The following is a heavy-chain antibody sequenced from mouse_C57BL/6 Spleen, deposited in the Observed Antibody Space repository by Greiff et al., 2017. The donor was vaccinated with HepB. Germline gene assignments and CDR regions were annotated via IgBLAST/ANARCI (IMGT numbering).Heavy chain of an antibody. CDR2: IHPNSGST. CDR1: GYTFTSYW. CDR3: ASYGNSYAMDY. D-gene: IGHD2-1*01. Sequence: QVQLQQSGAELVKPGASVKLSCKASGYTFTSYWMHWVKQRPGQGLEWIGMIHPNSGSTNYNEKFTSKATLTVDKSSSTAYMQLSSLTSEDSAVYYCASYGNSYAMDYWGQGTSVTVSS. J-gene: IGHJ4*01. V-gene: IGHV1-64*01.